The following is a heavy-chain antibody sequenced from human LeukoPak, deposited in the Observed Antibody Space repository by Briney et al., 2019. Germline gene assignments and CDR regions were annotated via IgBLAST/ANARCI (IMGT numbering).Heavy chain of an antibody. D-gene: IGHD4-17*01. CDR3: ARAEFGDYAYGWFVS. Sequence: ASVKVSCKASGGTFSSYAISWVRQAPGQGLEWMGGIIPIFGTANYAQKFQGRVTITTDESTSRAYMELRSLRSEDTPVYYCARAEFGDYAYGWFVSWVQGTLVTVSS. CDR1: GGTFSSYA. CDR2: IIPIFGTA. V-gene: IGHV1-69*05. J-gene: IGHJ5*01.